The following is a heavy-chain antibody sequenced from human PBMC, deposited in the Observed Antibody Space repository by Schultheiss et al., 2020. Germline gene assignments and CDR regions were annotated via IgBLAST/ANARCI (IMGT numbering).Heavy chain of an antibody. CDR1: GGSFSGYY. D-gene: IGHD3-10*01. V-gene: IGHV4-34*01. CDR2: INHSGST. Sequence: SETLSLTCAVYGGSFSGYYWSWIPQPPGKGLEWIGEINHSGSTNYNPSLKSRVTISVDTSKNQFSLKLSSVTAADTAVYYCARWGGMGLLWFGELYFDYYYYGMDVWGQGTTVTVSS. CDR3: ARWGGMGLLWFGELYFDYYYYGMDV. J-gene: IGHJ6*02.